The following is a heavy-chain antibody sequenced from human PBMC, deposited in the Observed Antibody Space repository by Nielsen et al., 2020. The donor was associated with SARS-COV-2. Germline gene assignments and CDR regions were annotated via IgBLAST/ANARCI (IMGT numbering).Heavy chain of an antibody. Sequence: ASVKVSCKASGGTFSSYAISWVRQAPGQRLEWMGWINAGNGNTKYSQKFQGRVTITRDTSASTAYMELSSLRSEDTAVYYCARDRSGYYSDYFDYWGQGTLVTVSS. CDR1: GGTFSSYA. CDR2: INAGNGNT. D-gene: IGHD3-22*01. V-gene: IGHV1-3*01. J-gene: IGHJ4*02. CDR3: ARDRSGYYSDYFDY.